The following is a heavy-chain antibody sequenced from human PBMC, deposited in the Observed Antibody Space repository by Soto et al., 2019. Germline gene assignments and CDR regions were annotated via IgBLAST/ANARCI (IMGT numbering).Heavy chain of an antibody. CDR3: ERGYCNGGSCYPGIY. D-gene: IGHD2-15*01. Sequence: EVHLVESGGGSVQPGGSLRLSCAASGFTFNSYSMHWVRQAPGKGLEWVSYITGSSSAIYYADSVKGRFTISRDNAKNSLSLRMNSLRDEHTAVYYCERGYCNGGSCYPGIYWGQGTLVSVSS. CDR1: GFTFNSYS. J-gene: IGHJ4*02. CDR2: ITGSSSAI. V-gene: IGHV3-48*02.